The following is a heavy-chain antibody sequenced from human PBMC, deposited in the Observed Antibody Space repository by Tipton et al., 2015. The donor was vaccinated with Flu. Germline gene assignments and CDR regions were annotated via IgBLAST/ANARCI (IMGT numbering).Heavy chain of an antibody. CDR1: GFTFSSYS. CDR3: ARNTVGTSNFDY. Sequence: SLRLSCAASGFTFSSYSMNWVRQAPGQGLEWISYISSSLSTIYYADSVKGRFTISRDNAKNSLFLQMNSLRVEDTAVYYCARNTVGTSNFDYWGQGTLVTVSS. V-gene: IGHV3-48*04. J-gene: IGHJ4*02. D-gene: IGHD1-26*01. CDR2: ISSSLSTI.